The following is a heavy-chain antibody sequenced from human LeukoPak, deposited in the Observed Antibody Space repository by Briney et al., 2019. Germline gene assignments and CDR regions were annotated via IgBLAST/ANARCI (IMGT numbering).Heavy chain of an antibody. J-gene: IGHJ4*02. D-gene: IGHD3/OR15-3a*01. CDR2: INPNSGGT. V-gene: IGHV1-2*02. CDR3: ARTYDSSTGYYFDY. CDR1: GYTFTGYY. Sequence: GASVKVSCKASGYTFTGYYMHWVRQAPGQGLEWMGWINPNSGGTNYAQKFQGRVTMTRDTSISTAYMELSRLRSDDTAVYFCARTYDSSTGYYFDYWGQGTLVTVSS.